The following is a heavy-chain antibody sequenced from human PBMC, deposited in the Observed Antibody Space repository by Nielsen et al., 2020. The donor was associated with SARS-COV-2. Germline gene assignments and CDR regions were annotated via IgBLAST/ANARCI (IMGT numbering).Heavy chain of an antibody. V-gene: IGHV3-15*01. CDR1: GFTFSNAW. Sequence: GESLKISCAASGFTFSNAWMSWVRQAPGKGLEWVGRIKSKTDGGTTDYAAPVKGRFTISRDDSKNTLYLQMNSLRAEDTAMYYCAKDRAIFMIYITRGGPDFWGQGTLVTVSS. D-gene: IGHD3/OR15-3a*01. J-gene: IGHJ4*02. CDR2: IKSKTDGGTT. CDR3: AKDRAIFMIYITRGGPDF.